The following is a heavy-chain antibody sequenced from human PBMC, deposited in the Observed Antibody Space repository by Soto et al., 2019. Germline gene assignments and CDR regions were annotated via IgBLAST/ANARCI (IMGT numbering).Heavy chain of an antibody. D-gene: IGHD5-12*01. Sequence: SETLSLTCTVSGDSISSYSWSWIRQVAGKGLEWIGRLYTSGSTKYSPSLKSRVTMSVDAYKNQFSMRLSSVTAADTAVYYCRGYSDHDSYGTDVWGQGTTVTVSS. CDR3: RGYSDHDSYGTDV. J-gene: IGHJ6*02. CDR2: LYTSGST. CDR1: GDSISSYS. V-gene: IGHV4-4*07.